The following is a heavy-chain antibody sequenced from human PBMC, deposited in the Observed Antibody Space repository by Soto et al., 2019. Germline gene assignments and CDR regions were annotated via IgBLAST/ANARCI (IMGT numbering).Heavy chain of an antibody. Sequence: QLQLQESGPVLVKPSGTLSLTCSVSGDSIRSSSYYWGWIRQSPGKGLEWIGTIDNKGSTYYKSSLKTRVNISADMSKNQFSLRVTSVTAADTGVFYCATLGRLAFDIWGQGKAVTVSS. CDR3: ATLGRLAFDI. D-gene: IGHD3-16*01. CDR1: GDSIRSSSYY. J-gene: IGHJ3*02. CDR2: IDNKGST. V-gene: IGHV4-39*01.